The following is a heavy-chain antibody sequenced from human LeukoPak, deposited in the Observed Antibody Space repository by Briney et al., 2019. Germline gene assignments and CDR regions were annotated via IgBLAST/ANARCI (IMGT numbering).Heavy chain of an antibody. Sequence: GASVKVSCKASGYTFTSYDINWVRQATGQGLEWMGWMNPNSGNTGCALKFQGRVTMTRNTSISTAYMELSSLRSEDTAVYYCARRQQLVFSGGGIDYWGQGTLVTVSS. CDR3: ARRQQLVFSGGGIDY. D-gene: IGHD6-13*01. CDR1: GYTFTSYD. CDR2: MNPNSGNT. J-gene: IGHJ4*02. V-gene: IGHV1-8*01.